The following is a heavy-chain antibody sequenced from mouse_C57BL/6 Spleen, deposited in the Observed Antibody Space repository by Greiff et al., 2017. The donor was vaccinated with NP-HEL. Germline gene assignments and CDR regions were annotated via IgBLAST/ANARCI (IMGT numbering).Heavy chain of an antibody. CDR2: IRNKANGYTT. CDR3: ASPNWDGAWFAY. V-gene: IGHV7-3*01. D-gene: IGHD4-1*01. Sequence: EVKLMESGGGLVQPGGSLSLSCAASGFTFTDYYMSWVRQPPGKALEWLGFIRNKANGYTTEYSASVKGRFTISRDNSQSILYLQMNALRAEDSATYYCASPNWDGAWFAYWGQGTLVTVSA. J-gene: IGHJ3*01. CDR1: GFTFTDYY.